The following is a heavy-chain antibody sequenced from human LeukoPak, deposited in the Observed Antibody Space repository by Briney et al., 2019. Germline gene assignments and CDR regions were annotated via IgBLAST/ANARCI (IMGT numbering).Heavy chain of an antibody. Sequence: SETLSLTCTVSGGSISSSSYYWGWIRQPPGKGLEWIGSIYYSGSTYYNPSLKSRVTISADTSKNQFSLKLSSVTAADTAVYYCARHRGRNGYFDYWGQGTLVTVSS. CDR3: ARHRGRNGYFDY. D-gene: IGHD5-24*01. CDR2: IYYSGST. CDR1: GGSISSSSYY. V-gene: IGHV4-39*07. J-gene: IGHJ4*02.